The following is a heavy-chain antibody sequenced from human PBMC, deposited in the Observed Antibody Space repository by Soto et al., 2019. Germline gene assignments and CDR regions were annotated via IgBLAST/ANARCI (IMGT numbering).Heavy chain of an antibody. V-gene: IGHV3-21*04. J-gene: IGHJ5*02. CDR3: AKGGYKYGLDP. Sequence: GGSLRLSCAASGFTFTRYSMNWVRQAPGKGLEWVSSISSTTNYIYYGDSMKGRFTISRDNAKNSLYLQMNSLRAEDTALYFCAKGGYKYGLDPWGQGTLVTVSS. D-gene: IGHD5-18*01. CDR2: ISSTTNYI. CDR1: GFTFTRYS.